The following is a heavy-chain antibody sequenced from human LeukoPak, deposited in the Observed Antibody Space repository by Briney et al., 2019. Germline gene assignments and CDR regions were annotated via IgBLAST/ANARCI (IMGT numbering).Heavy chain of an antibody. CDR3: ARASYSGSYLAPTGNWFDP. CDR2: IIPIFGTA. J-gene: IGHJ5*02. Sequence: ASVKVSCKASGGTFSSYAISWVRQAPGQGLEWMGGIIPIFGTANYAQKFQGRVTITTDESTSTAYMELSSLRSEDTAVYYCARASYSGSYLAPTGNWFDPWGQGTLVTVSS. V-gene: IGHV1-69*05. D-gene: IGHD1-26*01. CDR1: GGTFSSYA.